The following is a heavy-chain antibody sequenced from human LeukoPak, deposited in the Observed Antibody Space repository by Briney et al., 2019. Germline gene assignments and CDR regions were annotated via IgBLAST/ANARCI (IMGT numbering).Heavy chain of an antibody. CDR3: ARDSYYDSSGLFDY. D-gene: IGHD3-22*01. CDR2: IIPILGIA. CDR1: GGTFSSYT. Sequence: GASVKVSCKASGGTFSSYTISWVRQAPGQGLEWMGRIIPILGIANYAQKFQGRVTITADKSTSTAYMELSSLRPEDTAVYYCARDSYYDSSGLFDYWGQGTLVTVSS. J-gene: IGHJ4*02. V-gene: IGHV1-69*04.